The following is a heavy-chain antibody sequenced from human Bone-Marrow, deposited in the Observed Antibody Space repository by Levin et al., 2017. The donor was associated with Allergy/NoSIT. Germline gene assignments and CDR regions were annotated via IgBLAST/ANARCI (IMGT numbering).Heavy chain of an antibody. D-gene: IGHD2-2*01. CDR2: IKSKTDGGTT. J-gene: IGHJ6*03. CDR1: GFTFSNAW. CDR3: TTGDLGYCSSTSCTYYYYYMDV. V-gene: IGHV3-15*01. Sequence: GGSLRLSCAASGFTFSNAWMSWVRQAPGKGLEWVGRIKSKTDGGTTDYAAPVKGRFTISRDDSKNTLYLQMNSLKTEDTAVYYCTTGDLGYCSSTSCTYYYYYMDVWGKGTTVTVSS.